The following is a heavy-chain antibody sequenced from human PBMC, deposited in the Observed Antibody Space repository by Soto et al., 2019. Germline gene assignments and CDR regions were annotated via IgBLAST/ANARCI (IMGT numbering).Heavy chain of an antibody. J-gene: IGHJ4*02. D-gene: IGHD4-17*01. V-gene: IGHV3-33*01. CDR2: IWYDGSNK. Sequence: QVQLVESGGGVVQPGRSLRLSCAASGFTFSSYGMHWVRQAPGKGLEWVAVIWYDGSNKYYADSVKGRFTISRDNSKNTLYLQMNSLRAEDTAVYYCARTKSRYGDYVNYFDYWGQGTLVTVSS. CDR1: GFTFSSYG. CDR3: ARTKSRYGDYVNYFDY.